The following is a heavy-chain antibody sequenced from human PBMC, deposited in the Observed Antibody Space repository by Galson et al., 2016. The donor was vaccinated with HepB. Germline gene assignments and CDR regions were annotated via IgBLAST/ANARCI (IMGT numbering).Heavy chain of an antibody. CDR1: GFTFSSYW. J-gene: IGHJ6*02. Sequence: SLRLSCAASGFTFSSYWMHWVRQAPGRGLVWVSRINTDGSRTNYADSVKGRVTISRDNAKNTLYLQMNSLRAEDTAVYYCARAGFKGFSNGMDVWGQGITVTVSS. CDR2: INTDGSRT. V-gene: IGHV3-74*01. D-gene: IGHD2/OR15-2a*01. CDR3: ARAGFKGFSNGMDV.